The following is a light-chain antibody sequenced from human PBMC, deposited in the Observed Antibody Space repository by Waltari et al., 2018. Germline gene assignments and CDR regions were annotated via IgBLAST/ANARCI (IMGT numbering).Light chain of an antibody. CDR3: HSRVVSNVRGA. V-gene: IGLV3-19*01. CDR2: GKD. CDR1: SLRNYY. Sequence: SSVLTQHPTVSVALGQTVMITFLSDSLRNYYSSLYQQKPGHAPILVIYGKDNRPTGIPDRFSGSTSGNTASLTITGSQAEDEADYYCHSRVVSNVRGAFGGGTKLTVL. J-gene: IGLJ2*01.